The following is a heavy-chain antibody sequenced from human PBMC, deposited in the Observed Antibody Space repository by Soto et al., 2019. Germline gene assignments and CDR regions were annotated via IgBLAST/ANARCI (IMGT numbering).Heavy chain of an antibody. V-gene: IGHV5-51*01. CDR1: GFSFTSYW. CDR3: ARLGSSFWFDP. D-gene: IGHD1-26*01. Sequence: PGESLKISCKGSGFSFTSYWIGWGRQMPGKGLEWVGIIYPADSDTRYSPSFQGQVTISADKSISTAYLHWSSLKASDTAIYYCARLGSSFWFDPWGQGTLFTVSS. J-gene: IGHJ5*02. CDR2: IYPADSDT.